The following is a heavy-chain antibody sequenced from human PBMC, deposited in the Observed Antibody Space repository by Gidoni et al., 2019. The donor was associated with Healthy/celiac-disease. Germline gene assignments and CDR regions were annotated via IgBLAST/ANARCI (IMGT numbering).Heavy chain of an antibody. CDR3: ASPSHDGGGPENAFDI. V-gene: IGHV4-39*01. Sequence: QLQLQESGPGLVKPSETLSLPCTVSGGSISSSSYYWGWIRQPPGKGLDWIGSIYYSGSTYYNPSLKSRVTISVDTSKNQFSLKLSSVTAADTAVYYCASPSHDGGGPENAFDIWGQGTMVTVSS. D-gene: IGHD3-16*01. J-gene: IGHJ3*02. CDR2: IYYSGST. CDR1: GGSISSSSYY.